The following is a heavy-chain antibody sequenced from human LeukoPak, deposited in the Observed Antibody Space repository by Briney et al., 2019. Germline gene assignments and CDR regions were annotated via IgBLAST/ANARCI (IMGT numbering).Heavy chain of an antibody. Sequence: GGSLRLSCAASGFTFSNYWMHWVRQAPGKGLVWVSRINSDGSFTTYADSVKGRFTISRENAKNTLNLQMNSLRAEDTAVYYCARGFSSGWYLFGDFWGQGALVTVSS. D-gene: IGHD6-19*01. CDR1: GFTFSNYW. J-gene: IGHJ4*02. CDR2: INSDGSFT. V-gene: IGHV3-74*03. CDR3: ARGFSSGWYLFGDF.